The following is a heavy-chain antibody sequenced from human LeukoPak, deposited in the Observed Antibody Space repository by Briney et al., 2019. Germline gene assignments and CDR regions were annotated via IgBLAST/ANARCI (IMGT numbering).Heavy chain of an antibody. Sequence: ASVKVSCKASGYTFTGYYMHWVRQAPGQGLEWMGRINPNSGGTNYAQMFQGRVTMTRDTSISTAYMELSRLRSDDTAVYYCASCRTSSGCSYWGQGTLVTVSS. D-gene: IGHD6-19*01. CDR1: GYTFTGYY. CDR2: INPNSGGT. V-gene: IGHV1-2*06. CDR3: ASCRTSSGCSY. J-gene: IGHJ4*02.